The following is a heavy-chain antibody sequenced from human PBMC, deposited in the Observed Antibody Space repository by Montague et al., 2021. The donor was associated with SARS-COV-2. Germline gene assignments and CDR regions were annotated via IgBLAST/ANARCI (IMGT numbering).Heavy chain of an antibody. J-gene: IGHJ4*02. Sequence: CAISGDSVSSNSAAWNWIRHSPSRGLEWLGRTYYRSKWYNDYAVSVKSRITINPDTSKNQFSLQLNSVTAEDTAVYYCARELRRIIMIVDIQGFDYWGQGTLVTVSS. D-gene: IGHD3-22*01. CDR3: ARELRRIIMIVDIQGFDY. CDR1: GDSVSSNSAA. CDR2: TYYRSKWYN. V-gene: IGHV6-1*01.